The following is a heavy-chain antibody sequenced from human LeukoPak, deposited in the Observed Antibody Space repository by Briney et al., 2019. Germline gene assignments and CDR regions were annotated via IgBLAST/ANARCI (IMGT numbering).Heavy chain of an antibody. CDR1: GGSISSSSYY. Sequence: SETLSLTCTVSGGSISSSSYYWGWIRQPPGKGLEWIGEINHSGITSYNPSLKSRVTMSVDKSNNQFSLKLSSVTAADTAIYYCARNGYYSVDYWGQGTLVTVSS. V-gene: IGHV4-39*07. CDR2: INHSGIT. J-gene: IGHJ4*02. D-gene: IGHD4-17*01. CDR3: ARNGYYSVDY.